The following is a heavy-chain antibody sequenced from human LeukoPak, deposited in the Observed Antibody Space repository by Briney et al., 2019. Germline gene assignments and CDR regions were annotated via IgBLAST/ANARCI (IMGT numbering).Heavy chain of an antibody. D-gene: IGHD1-26*01. CDR2: INHSAST. CDR3: ASGGVGATTMPDWYLDL. CDR1: GGSFSGYY. J-gene: IGHJ2*01. V-gene: IGHV4-34*01. Sequence: SETLSLTCAIYGGSFSGYYWSWIRQPPGKGLEWIGEINHSASTNYNPSLKSRVTISVDTSKNQFSLKLSSVTAADTAVYYCASGGVGATTMPDWYLDLWGRGTLVTVSS.